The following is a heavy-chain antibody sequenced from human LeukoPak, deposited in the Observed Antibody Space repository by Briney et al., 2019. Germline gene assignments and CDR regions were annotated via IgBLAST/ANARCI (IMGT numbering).Heavy chain of an antibody. CDR2: ISNDARRT. V-gene: IGHV3-23*01. Sequence: GGSLRLSCAASGFTFSIYAMSSVRQAPGKGLEWVSSISNDARRTYYPDSVKGRFTISTDNSKNTVYLQINSLRADDTAVYSCAKGGLGAVDYFDPWGQGTLVTVSS. J-gene: IGHJ5*02. CDR3: AKGGLGAVDYFDP. D-gene: IGHD6-19*01. CDR1: GFTFSIYA.